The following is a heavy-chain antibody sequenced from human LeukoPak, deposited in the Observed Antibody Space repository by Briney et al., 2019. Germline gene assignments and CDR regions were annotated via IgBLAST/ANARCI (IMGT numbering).Heavy chain of an antibody. CDR3: ARDLARSPIQLWQPDFDY. CDR2: ISAYNGNT. Sequence: ASVKVSCKASGYTFTRYGISWVRQAPGQGLEWMGWISAYNGNTNYAQKLQGRVTMTTDTSTSTAYMELRSLRSDDTAVYYCARDLARSPIQLWQPDFDYWGQGTLVTVSS. D-gene: IGHD5-18*01. J-gene: IGHJ4*02. V-gene: IGHV1-18*01. CDR1: GYTFTRYG.